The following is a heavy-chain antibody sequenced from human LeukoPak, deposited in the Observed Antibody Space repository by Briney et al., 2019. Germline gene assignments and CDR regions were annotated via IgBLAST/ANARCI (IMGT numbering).Heavy chain of an antibody. CDR2: INPNNGGT. J-gene: IGHJ5*02. Sequence: ASVKVSCKASGYTFTGYYMHWVRQAPGQGLEWMGWINPNNGGTNYAQKFQGRVTMTRDTSISTAYMELSRLRSDDTAVYYCAREQQLVGFDPWGQGALVTVSS. CDR1: GYTFTGYY. CDR3: AREQQLVGFDP. V-gene: IGHV1-2*02. D-gene: IGHD6-13*01.